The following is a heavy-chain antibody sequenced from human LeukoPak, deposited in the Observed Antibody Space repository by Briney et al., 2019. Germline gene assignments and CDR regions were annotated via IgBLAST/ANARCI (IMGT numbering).Heavy chain of an antibody. CDR2: IKQDGTEK. V-gene: IGHV3-7*01. J-gene: IGHJ5*02. Sequence: GGSLRLSCTASGFSFSSYWMSWVRQAPGKGLEWVANIKQDGTEKYYVDSVKGRFTISRDNAKNSLYLQMNSLRAEDTAAYYCARERGSGSYHPFDPWGQGTLATVSS. CDR3: ARERGSGSYHPFDP. D-gene: IGHD3-10*01. CDR1: GFSFSSYW.